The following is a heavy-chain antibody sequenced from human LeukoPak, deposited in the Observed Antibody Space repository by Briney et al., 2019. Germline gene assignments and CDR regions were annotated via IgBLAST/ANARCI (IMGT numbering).Heavy chain of an antibody. CDR2: INPNSGGT. Sequence: ASVKVSCKASGYTFTGYYMHWVRQAPGQGLEWMGWINPNSGGTNYAQKFQGRVTMTRDTSISTAYMELSRLRSDDTAVYYCARDSGYYDSSGYYDYWGQGTLVTVSP. V-gene: IGHV1-2*02. D-gene: IGHD3-22*01. CDR3: ARDSGYYDSSGYYDY. J-gene: IGHJ4*02. CDR1: GYTFTGYY.